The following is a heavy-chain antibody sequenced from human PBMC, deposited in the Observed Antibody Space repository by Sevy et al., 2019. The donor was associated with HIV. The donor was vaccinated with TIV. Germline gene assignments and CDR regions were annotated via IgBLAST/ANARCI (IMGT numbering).Heavy chain of an antibody. CDR2: LAFGCGRI. D-gene: IGHD2-8*01. Sequence: GGSLRLSCVASGFNFNIYSMSWVRQAPGKRLEWVSTLAFGCGRINHADSVQGRFTMSRDDSKKTVYLEMNSLRPEDTAVYYCAREGCTKPHDHWGQGTLVTVSS. CDR1: GFNFNIYS. V-gene: IGHV3-23*01. J-gene: IGHJ4*02. CDR3: AREGCTKPHDH.